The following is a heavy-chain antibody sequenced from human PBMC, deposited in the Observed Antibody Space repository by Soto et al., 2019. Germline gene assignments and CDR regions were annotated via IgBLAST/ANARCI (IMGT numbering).Heavy chain of an antibody. CDR1: GFTFSSYW. J-gene: IGHJ6*03. CDR2: INSDGSRT. CDR3: ARIGTGYYYMDV. V-gene: IGHV3-74*01. Sequence: EVQLVESGGGLVQPGVSLRLSCAASGFTFSSYWMHWVRQAPGEGLIWVSRINSDGSRTTYADSVKGRFTISRDNAKNTVYLQMNSLSAEDTAVYYCARIGTGYYYMDVWGKGTTVTVSS. D-gene: IGHD1-1*01.